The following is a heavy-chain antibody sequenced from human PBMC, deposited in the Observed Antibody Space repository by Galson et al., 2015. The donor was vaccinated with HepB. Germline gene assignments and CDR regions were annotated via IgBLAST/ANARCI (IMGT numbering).Heavy chain of an antibody. CDR1: GFTFSNYN. J-gene: IGHJ4*02. CDR2: ISTSSTYI. D-gene: IGHD7-27*01. Sequence: SLRLSCAASGFTFSNYNMNWVRQAPGKGLEWVASISTSSTYIYYADSLKGRFTNSRDNAKNSLYLQMNSLRAEDTAVYYCVRDPPLGTPFDYWGQGTLVTVSS. V-gene: IGHV3-21*01. CDR3: VRDPPLGTPFDY.